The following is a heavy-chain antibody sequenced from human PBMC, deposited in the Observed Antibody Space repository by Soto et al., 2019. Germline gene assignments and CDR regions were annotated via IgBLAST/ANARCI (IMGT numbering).Heavy chain of an antibody. CDR2: ISYGGSNK. V-gene: IGHV3-30*18. D-gene: IGHD3-22*01. Sequence: GGSLRLSCAASGFTFSSYGMHWVRQAPGKGLEWVAVISYGGSNKYYADSVKGRFTISRDNSKNTLYLQMNSLRAEDTAVYYCANGAYYYVSSGYSLFDYWGQGTLVTVSS. CDR1: GFTFSSYG. CDR3: ANGAYYYVSSGYSLFDY. J-gene: IGHJ4*02.